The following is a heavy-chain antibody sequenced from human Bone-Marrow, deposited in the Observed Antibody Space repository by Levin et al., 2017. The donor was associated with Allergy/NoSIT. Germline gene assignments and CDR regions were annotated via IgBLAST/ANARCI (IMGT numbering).Heavy chain of an antibody. CDR2: IGGSGTMV. V-gene: IGHV3-11*01. CDR1: GFTFSDYY. D-gene: IGHD6-13*01. CDR3: VRDVPNSSSWYFIGGNGIDV. J-gene: IGHJ6*02. Sequence: SGGSLRLSCAASGFTFSDYYMNWIRQAPGKGLEWVSYIGGSGTMVYYADSVKGRFTISRDNAKNSLYLQMNSLRAEDTAVYYCVRDVPNSSSWYFIGGNGIDVWGQGTTVTVSS.